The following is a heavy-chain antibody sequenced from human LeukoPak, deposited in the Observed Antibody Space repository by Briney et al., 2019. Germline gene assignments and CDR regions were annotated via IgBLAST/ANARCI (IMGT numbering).Heavy chain of an antibody. CDR3: AREWELGGKAFDI. Sequence: GGSLRLSCAASGFTFSDYYMSWIRQAPGKGLEWVSYISSSGSTIYYADSVKGRFTISRDNSKNTLYLQMNSLRAEDTAVYYCAREWELGGKAFDIWGQGTTVTVSS. CDR1: GFTFSDYY. J-gene: IGHJ3*02. V-gene: IGHV3-11*01. CDR2: ISSSGSTI. D-gene: IGHD1-26*01.